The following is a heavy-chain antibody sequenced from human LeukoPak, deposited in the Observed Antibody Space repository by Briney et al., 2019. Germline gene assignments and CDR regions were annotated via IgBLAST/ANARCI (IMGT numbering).Heavy chain of an antibody. CDR3: ARATSTVVIDY. J-gene: IGHJ4*02. D-gene: IGHD4-23*01. CDR2: IYYSAST. V-gene: IGHV4-61*01. CDR1: GGSVSSGSYY. Sequence: SETLSLTCTVSGGSVSSGSYYWSWIRQPPGKGLEWIGYIYYSASTNYNPSLKSRVTISVDTSNNQFSLKLSSVTAADTAVYYCARATSTVVIDYWGQGTLVTVSS.